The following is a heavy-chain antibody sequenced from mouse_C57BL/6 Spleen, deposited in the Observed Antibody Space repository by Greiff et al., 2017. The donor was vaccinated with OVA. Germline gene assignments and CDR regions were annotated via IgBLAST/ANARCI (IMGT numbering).Heavy chain of an antibody. Sequence: EVMLVESGGDLVKPGGSLKLSCAASGFTFSSYGMSWVRQTPDKRLEWVATISSGGSYTYYPDSVKGRFTISRDNANNTLYLKMSSLKSEDTAMYYCARLGDYYGSSYAMDYWGQGTSVTVSS. CDR2: ISSGGSYT. D-gene: IGHD1-1*01. CDR1: GFTFSSYG. J-gene: IGHJ4*01. V-gene: IGHV5-6*01. CDR3: ARLGDYYGSSYAMDY.